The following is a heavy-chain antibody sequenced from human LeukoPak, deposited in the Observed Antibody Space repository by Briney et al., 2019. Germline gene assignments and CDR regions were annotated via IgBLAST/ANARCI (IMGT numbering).Heavy chain of an antibody. Sequence: SETLSLTCAVYGGSFSGYYWSWIRQPPGKGLEWIGYIYYSGSTYYNPSLKSRVTISVDTSKNQFSLKLSSVTAADTAVYYCASSPVCSSTSCYTWDPYYFDYWGQGTLVTVSS. V-gene: IGHV4-34*09. CDR3: ASSPVCSSTSCYTWDPYYFDY. J-gene: IGHJ4*02. CDR2: IYYSGST. D-gene: IGHD2-2*02. CDR1: GGSFSGYY.